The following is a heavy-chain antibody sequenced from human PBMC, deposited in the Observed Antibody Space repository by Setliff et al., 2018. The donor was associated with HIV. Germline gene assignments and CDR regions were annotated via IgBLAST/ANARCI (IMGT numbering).Heavy chain of an antibody. CDR2: IYYTGST. Sequence: PSETLSLTCTVSGGPIRTSRHYWGWIRQPPGKGMEWIGGIYYTGSTYYNPSLKCRVTISVDTSKNQFSLKLSSVTAADTAVYYCARDDTVVREHIDYWGQATLVTVSS. CDR3: ARDDTVVREHIDY. V-gene: IGHV4-39*07. CDR1: GGPIRTSRHY. J-gene: IGHJ4*02. D-gene: IGHD3-10*01.